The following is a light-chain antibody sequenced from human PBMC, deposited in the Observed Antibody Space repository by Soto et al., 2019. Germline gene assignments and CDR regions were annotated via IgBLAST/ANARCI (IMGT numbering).Light chain of an antibody. CDR1: QTITTY. CDR2: GAS. CDR3: QQTHSTPWT. Sequence: DIQMTQSPSSLSASVGDRVTISCRASQTITTYLNWYQQKPGKATQRLIYGASILQSGVPSRFTGSGSGTAFTLTISSLQPDDFATYHCQQTHSTPWTFGQGTKVEIK. V-gene: IGKV1-39*01. J-gene: IGKJ1*01.